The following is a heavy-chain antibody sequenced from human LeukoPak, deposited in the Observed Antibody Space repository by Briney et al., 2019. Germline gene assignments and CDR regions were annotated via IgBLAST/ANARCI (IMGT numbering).Heavy chain of an antibody. V-gene: IGHV3-23*01. CDR1: GFTFSSYV. Sequence: PGGSLRLSCAASGFTFSSYVMSWVRQAPGKGLEWVSAISGSGSSTYYADSVQGRFTISRDNFKNALYLQMNSLRVEDTAVYYCAIDPNWGTHSWGQGVLVTVSS. J-gene: IGHJ4*02. CDR3: AIDPNWGTHS. CDR2: ISGSGSST. D-gene: IGHD7-27*01.